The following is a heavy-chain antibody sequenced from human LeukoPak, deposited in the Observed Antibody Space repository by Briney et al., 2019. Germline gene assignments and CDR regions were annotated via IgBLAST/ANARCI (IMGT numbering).Heavy chain of an antibody. CDR2: INPNSGGT. CDR3: ATLAHSGFWSGAYFDY. Sequence: ASVKVSCKASGYTFTSYGISWVRQAPGQGLEWMGWINPNSGGTNYAQKFQGRVTMTRDTSISTAYMELSRLRSDDTAVYYCATLAHSGFWSGAYFDYWGQGTLVTVSS. D-gene: IGHD3-3*01. J-gene: IGHJ4*02. CDR1: GYTFTSYG. V-gene: IGHV1-2*02.